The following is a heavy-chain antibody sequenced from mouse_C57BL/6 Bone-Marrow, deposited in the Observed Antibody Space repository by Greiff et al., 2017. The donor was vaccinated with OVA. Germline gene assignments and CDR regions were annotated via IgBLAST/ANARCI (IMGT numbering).Heavy chain of an antibody. V-gene: IGHV1-54*01. CDR2: INPGSGGT. D-gene: IGHD1-1*01. CDR1: GYAFTNYL. CDR3: AREGDYYVFDY. Sequence: QVQLKESGAELVRPGTSVKVSCKASGYAFTNYLIEWVKQRPGQGLEWIGVINPGSGGTNYNEKFKGKATLTADKSSSTAYMQLSSLTSEDSAVYFCAREGDYYVFDYWGQGTTLTVSS. J-gene: IGHJ2*01.